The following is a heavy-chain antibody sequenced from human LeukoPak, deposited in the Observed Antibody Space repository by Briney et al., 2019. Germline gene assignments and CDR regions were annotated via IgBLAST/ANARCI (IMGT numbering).Heavy chain of an antibody. V-gene: IGHV1-18*01. CDR3: ARERGTTYFDWSKFLSGFDDDPERN. J-gene: IGHJ4*02. D-gene: IGHD3-9*01. CDR1: GYTFTSYG. CDR2: ISAYNGNT. Sequence: GASVKVSCKASGYTFTSYGISWVRQAPGQGLEWMGWISAYNGNTNYAQKLQGRVTMTTDTSTSTAYMELRSLRSDDTAVYYCARERGTTYFDWSKFLSGFDDDPERNWGQGTLVTVSS.